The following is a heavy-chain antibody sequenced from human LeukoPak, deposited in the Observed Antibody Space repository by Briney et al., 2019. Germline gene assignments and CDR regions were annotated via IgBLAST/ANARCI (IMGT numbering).Heavy chain of an antibody. CDR1: GGSISSGSYY. V-gene: IGHV4-61*02. CDR2: ICTSGST. CDR3: ARGAAAGDY. J-gene: IGHJ4*02. D-gene: IGHD6-13*01. Sequence: PSETLSLTCTVSGGSISSGSYYWSWIRQPAGKGLEWIGRICTSGSTNYNPSLKSRVTISVDTSKNQFSLKLSSVTAADTAVYYCARGAAAGDYWGQGTLVTVSS.